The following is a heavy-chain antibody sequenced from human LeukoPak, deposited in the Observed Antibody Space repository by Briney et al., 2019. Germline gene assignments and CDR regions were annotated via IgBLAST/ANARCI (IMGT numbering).Heavy chain of an antibody. CDR1: GASFSYDY. Sequence: PSETLSLTCAVYGASFSYDYWSWIRQAPGKGLEWIGEINHSGTITYNPSLKSRVTISAEKSKSQFSLRLTSVTAADTAVYYCAKGVWAPRFDSWGQGTLATVSS. D-gene: IGHD7-27*01. CDR2: INHSGTI. CDR3: AKGVWAPRFDS. V-gene: IGHV4-34*01. J-gene: IGHJ5*01.